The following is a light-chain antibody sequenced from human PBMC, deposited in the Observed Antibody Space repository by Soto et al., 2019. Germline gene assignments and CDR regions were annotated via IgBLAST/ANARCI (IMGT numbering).Light chain of an antibody. CDR1: QSINSD. CDR3: QQYGSLSWT. Sequence: EIVMTQSPATLSVSPGETTRLSCRASQSINSDVAWYQQKVGQTPRLLIHGASTRATGIAARFSGSGSGTEFTLTISGLQSEDFAVYYCQQYGSLSWTFGQGTKVEIK. J-gene: IGKJ1*01. CDR2: GAS. V-gene: IGKV3D-15*01.